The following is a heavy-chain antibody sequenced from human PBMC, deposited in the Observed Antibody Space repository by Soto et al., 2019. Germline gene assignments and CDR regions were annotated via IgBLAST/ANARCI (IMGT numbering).Heavy chain of an antibody. CDR1: GGSFSGYY. V-gene: IGHV4-34*01. CDR3: ARGPATY. CDR2: INHSGST. Sequence: SETLSLTCAVFGGSFSGYYWSWIRQPPGKGLEWIGEINHSGSTNYNPSLKSRVTISVGPSNNQFSLKLTSVTAADTAVYYCARGPATYGGQGTQVTVSS. J-gene: IGHJ4*02.